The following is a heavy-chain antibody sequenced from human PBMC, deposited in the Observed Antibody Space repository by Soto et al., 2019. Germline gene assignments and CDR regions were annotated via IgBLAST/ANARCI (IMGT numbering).Heavy chain of an antibody. CDR2: IYYSGST. CDR1: GGSIYSDFYY. V-gene: IGHV4-31*03. Sequence: QVQLQESGPGLVKPSQTLSLTCTVSGGSIYSDFYYWTWIRPPPRKGLELLGYIYYSGSTYYNPSPKRRITMSLDTSKNQFSLKLSSVTAADTAVYYCARQYHSRGYWFDYWGQGTLVTVSS. CDR3: ARQYHSRGYWFDY. J-gene: IGHJ4*02. D-gene: IGHD3-22*01.